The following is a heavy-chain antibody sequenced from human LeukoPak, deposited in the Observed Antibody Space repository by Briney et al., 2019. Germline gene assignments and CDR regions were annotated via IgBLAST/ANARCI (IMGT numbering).Heavy chain of an antibody. Sequence: GGSLRLSCAASGFTFSSYGMHWVRQAPGKGLEWVANIKQDGSERYYVDSVKGRFTISRDNAKNSLYLQMNSLRAEDTAVYYCARDNRYGIAATETDYWGQGTLVTVSS. V-gene: IGHV3-7*01. D-gene: IGHD6-13*01. CDR2: IKQDGSER. CDR3: ARDNRYGIAATETDY. CDR1: GFTFSSYG. J-gene: IGHJ4*02.